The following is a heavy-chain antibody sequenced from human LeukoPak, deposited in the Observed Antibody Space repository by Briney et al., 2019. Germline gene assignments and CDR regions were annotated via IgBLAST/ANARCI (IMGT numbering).Heavy chain of an antibody. V-gene: IGHV3-48*04. CDR2: ISSSGSTI. Sequence: GGSLRLSCAASGFTFSSYSMNWVRQAPGKGLEWVSYISSSGSTIYYADSVKGRFTISRDNAKNSLYLQMNSLRAEDTAVYYCARVAGLRTLDYWGQGTLVTVSS. J-gene: IGHJ4*02. D-gene: IGHD2-15*01. CDR1: GFTFSSYS. CDR3: ARVAGLRTLDY.